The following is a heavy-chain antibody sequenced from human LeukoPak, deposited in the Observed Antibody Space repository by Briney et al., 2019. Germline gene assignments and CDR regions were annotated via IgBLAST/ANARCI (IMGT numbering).Heavy chain of an antibody. D-gene: IGHD3-16*02. CDR3: VRDYRACFDY. CDR2: ISSSGSTI. J-gene: IGHJ4*02. V-gene: IGHV3-11*01. CDR1: EFTFSDYY. Sequence: GGPLRLSCAASEFTFSDYYMSWIRQAPGKGLEWVSYISSSGSTIYYADSVKGRFTISRDNAKNSLYLQMNSLRAEDTAVYYCVRDYRACFDYWGQGTLVTVSP.